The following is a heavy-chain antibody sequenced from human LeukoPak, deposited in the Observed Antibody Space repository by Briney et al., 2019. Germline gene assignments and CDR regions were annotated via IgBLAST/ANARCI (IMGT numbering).Heavy chain of an antibody. D-gene: IGHD3-10*01. J-gene: IGHJ4*02. Sequence: GGSLRLSCAASGFTFSSYAMSWVRQAPGKGLEWVSVISGNGGSTYYADSVKGRFSISRDNSKNTLYLQMSSLRVEDTAVYFCVARKVRGVWFYLDYWGQGTLVTVSS. CDR2: ISGNGGST. V-gene: IGHV3-23*01. CDR1: GFTFSSYA. CDR3: VARKVRGVWFYLDY.